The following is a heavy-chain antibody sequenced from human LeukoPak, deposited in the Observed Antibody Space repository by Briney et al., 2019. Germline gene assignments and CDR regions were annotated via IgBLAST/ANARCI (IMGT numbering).Heavy chain of an antibody. Sequence: GGSLRLSCAASGFTFSSYGMHWVRQAPGKGLEWVAVIWYDGSNKYYADSVKGRFTISRDNSKNTLYLQMNSLRAEDTAVYYCAKEGIGYCSSTSCYSDYWGRGTLVTVSS. CDR3: AKEGIGYCSSTSCYSDY. D-gene: IGHD2-2*03. CDR1: GFTFSSYG. CDR2: IWYDGSNK. V-gene: IGHV3-33*06. J-gene: IGHJ4*02.